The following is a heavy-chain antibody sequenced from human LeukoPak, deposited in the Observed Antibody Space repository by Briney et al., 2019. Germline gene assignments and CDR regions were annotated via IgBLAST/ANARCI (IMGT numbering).Heavy chain of an antibody. D-gene: IGHD3-10*02. CDR2: SSTSGSIT. CDR1: GFTFSDYY. Sequence: NSGGSLRLSCAASGFTFSDYYMSWIRQAPGKGLQWLAYSSTSGSITYYADSVKGRFTISRDNAKNSVYLQMNSLRAEDTAVYYCARDFSDVRGNIFDSWGQGTLVTVSS. V-gene: IGHV3-11*04. J-gene: IGHJ4*02. CDR3: ARDFSDVRGNIFDS.